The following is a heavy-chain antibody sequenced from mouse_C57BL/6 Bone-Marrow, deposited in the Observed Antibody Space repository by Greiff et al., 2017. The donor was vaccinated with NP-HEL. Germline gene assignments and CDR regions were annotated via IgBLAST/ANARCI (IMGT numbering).Heavy chain of an antibody. CDR2: ISDGGSYT. CDR3: ARVITTVVASYWYFDV. V-gene: IGHV5-4*03. D-gene: IGHD1-1*01. CDR1: GFTFSSYA. J-gene: IGHJ1*03. Sequence: EVNLVESGGGLVKPGGSLKLSCAASGFTFSSYAMSWVRQTPEKRLEWVATISDGGSYTYYPDNVKGRFTISRDNAKNNLYLQMSHLKSEDTAMYYCARVITTVVASYWYFDVWGTGTTVTVSS.